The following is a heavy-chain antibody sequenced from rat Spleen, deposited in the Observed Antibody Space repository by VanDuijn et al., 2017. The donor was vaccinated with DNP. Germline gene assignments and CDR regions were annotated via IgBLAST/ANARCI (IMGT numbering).Heavy chain of an antibody. V-gene: IGHV4-2*01. CDR1: GFNFNGYW. J-gene: IGHJ4*01. Sequence: EVGLVESGGGLVQPGRSLKLSCAASGFNFNGYWMGWVRQAPGKGLEWIGEINKDSSTITYTASLKDKFTISRDNAQNTLFLQMTKLGSEDTAIYYCARTAYYALDAWGQGTSVTVSS. CDR2: INKDSSTI. CDR3: ARTAYYALDA.